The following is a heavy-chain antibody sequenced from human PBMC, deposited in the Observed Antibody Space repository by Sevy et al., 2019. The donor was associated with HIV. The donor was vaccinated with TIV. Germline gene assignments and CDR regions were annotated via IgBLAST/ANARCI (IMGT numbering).Heavy chain of an antibody. CDR1: GFTFSSYW. CDR3: ARLFYGSADY. CDR2: INLDGSET. D-gene: IGHD3-10*01. Sequence: GGSLRLSCAASGFTFSSYWMSWVRQAPGKGLEWLATINLDGSETFYVDSVKGRLTSSRHNPRKSVYLQMTSLSAEDTAVYYCARLFYGSADYWGQGSLVTVSS. J-gene: IGHJ4*02. V-gene: IGHV3-7*01.